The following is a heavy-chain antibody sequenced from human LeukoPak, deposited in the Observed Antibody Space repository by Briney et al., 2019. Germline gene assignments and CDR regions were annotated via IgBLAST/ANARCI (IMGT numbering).Heavy chain of an antibody. CDR1: GDSISGYY. CDR2: IYYSGST. Sequence: PSETLSLTCTVSGDSISGYYCNWIRQPPGKGLEWMGNIYYSGSTNYNPSLKSRVTISVDTSKNQFSLKLSSVTAADTAVYYCARDSSGHYVDAFDIWGQGTMVTVSS. D-gene: IGHD3-22*01. J-gene: IGHJ3*02. V-gene: IGHV4-59*12. CDR3: ARDSSGHYVDAFDI.